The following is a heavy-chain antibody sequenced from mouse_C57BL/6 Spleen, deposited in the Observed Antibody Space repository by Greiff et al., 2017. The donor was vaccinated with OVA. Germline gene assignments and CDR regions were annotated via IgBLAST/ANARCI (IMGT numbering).Heavy chain of an antibody. CDR2: ISRGSSTI. CDR3: AKEGNYDFAY. J-gene: IGHJ3*01. D-gene: IGHD2-1*01. V-gene: IGHV5-17*01. Sequence: VQLKQSGAGLVKPGASLKLSCAASGFTFSDYGMHWVRQAPEKGLEWVAYISRGSSTINYADTVKGRFTITRDNSSNTLFLQMTSLRSEDTAMYYCAKEGNYDFAYWGQGTLVTVSA. CDR1: GFTFSDYG.